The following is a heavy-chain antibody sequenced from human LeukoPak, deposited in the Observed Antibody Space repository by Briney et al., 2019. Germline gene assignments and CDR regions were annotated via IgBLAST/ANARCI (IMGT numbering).Heavy chain of an antibody. Sequence: ASVKVSCKASGYTFTTYYMHWVRQAPGQGLVWMGLINLSVGGTRYAQKFQGRVTMTRDTSTSTVYIELSSLRSEDTAVYYCASGYKTVSVFDHWGQGTLVTVSS. CDR1: GYTFTTYY. V-gene: IGHV1-46*01. CDR2: INLSVGGT. J-gene: IGHJ4*02. D-gene: IGHD5-24*01. CDR3: ASGYKTVSVFDH.